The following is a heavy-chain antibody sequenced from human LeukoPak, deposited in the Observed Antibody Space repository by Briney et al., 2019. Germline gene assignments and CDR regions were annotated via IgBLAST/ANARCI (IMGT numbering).Heavy chain of an antibody. CDR2: INTDGRTT. CDR3: ARDNAYMFDY. V-gene: IGHV3-74*01. J-gene: IGHJ4*02. CDR1: GFTFSSYW. D-gene: IGHD5-24*01. Sequence: GGSLKLSCAASGFTFSSYWMNWVRQAPGKGLVWVAHINTDGRTTTYADSVKGRFTVSRDNAKDTLYLEMNRLRAEDTAVYYCARDNAYMFDYWGQGTQVTVSS.